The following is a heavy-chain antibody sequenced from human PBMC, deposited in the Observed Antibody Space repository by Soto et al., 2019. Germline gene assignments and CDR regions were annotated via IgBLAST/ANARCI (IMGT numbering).Heavy chain of an antibody. Sequence: ASVKVSCKASGYTFTSYGISWVRQAPGQGLEWMGWISAYNGNTNYAQKLQGRVTMTTDISTSTAYMELRSLRPDDTAVYYCARDRYYDSSAQNWFDPWGQGTLVTVSS. V-gene: IGHV1-18*01. CDR1: GYTFTSYG. CDR3: ARDRYYDSSAQNWFDP. CDR2: ISAYNGNT. J-gene: IGHJ5*02. D-gene: IGHD3-22*01.